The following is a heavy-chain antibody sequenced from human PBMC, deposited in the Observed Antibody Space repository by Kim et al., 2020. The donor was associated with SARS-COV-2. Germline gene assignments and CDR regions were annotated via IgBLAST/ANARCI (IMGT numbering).Heavy chain of an antibody. D-gene: IGHD3-22*01. CDR1: GFTFSDYH. CDR2: ITGGGKTR. J-gene: IGHJ5*02. Sequence: GGSLRLSCAASGFTFSDYHMSWIRQAPGKGLEWLAYITGGGKTRVYTDSVKGRFIISRDEAQKSLFLQLNDLRAEDTAIYYCARPHYYESSGYFYTWGQG. CDR3: ARPHYYESSGYFYT. V-gene: IGHV3-11*01.